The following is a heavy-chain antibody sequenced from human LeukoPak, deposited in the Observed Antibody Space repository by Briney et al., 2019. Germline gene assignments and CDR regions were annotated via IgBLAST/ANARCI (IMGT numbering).Heavy chain of an antibody. CDR2: ISGSGGST. CDR1: GFTFSSYA. CDR3: AKMMATFGELFGLYYYYGMDV. D-gene: IGHD3-10*01. J-gene: IGHJ6*02. Sequence: QPGGSLRLSCAASGFTFSSYAMSWVRQAPGKGLEWVSAISGSGGSTYYADSVKGRFTISRDNSKNTLYLQMNSLRAEDTAVYYCAKMMATFGELFGLYYYYGMDVWGQGTTVTVSS. V-gene: IGHV3-23*01.